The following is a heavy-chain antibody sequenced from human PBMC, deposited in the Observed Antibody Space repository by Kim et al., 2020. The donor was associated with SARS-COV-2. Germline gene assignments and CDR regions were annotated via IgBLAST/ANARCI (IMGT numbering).Heavy chain of an antibody. D-gene: IGHD3-10*01. J-gene: IGHJ6*02. V-gene: IGHV4-31*03. CDR2: IYYSGST. CDR3: ARDLSGGMDV. Sequence: SETLSLTCTVSGGSISSGGYYWSWIRQHPGKGLEWIGYIYYSGSTYYNPSLKSRVTISVDTSKNQFSLKLNSVTAADTAVYYCARDLSGGMDVWGQGTTVTVSS. CDR1: GGSISSGGYY.